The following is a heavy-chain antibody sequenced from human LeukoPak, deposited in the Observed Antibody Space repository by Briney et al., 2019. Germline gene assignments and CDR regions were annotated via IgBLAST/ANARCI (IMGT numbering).Heavy chain of an antibody. V-gene: IGHV1-69*13. CDR1: GGTFSSYA. D-gene: IGHD3-3*01. CDR3: ASVSSSRRRGATPRVRFLEWLLLTG. J-gene: IGHJ4*02. CDR2: IIPIFGTA. Sequence: GASVKVSCKASGGTFSSYAISWVRQAPGQGPEWMGGIIPIFGTANYAQKFQGRITVTADESTSTAYKELSSLRSEDTAVYYCASVSSSRRRGATPRVRFLEWLLLTGWGQGTLVTVSS.